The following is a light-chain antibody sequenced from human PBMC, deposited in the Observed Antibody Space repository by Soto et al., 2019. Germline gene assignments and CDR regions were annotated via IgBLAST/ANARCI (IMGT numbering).Light chain of an antibody. V-gene: IGLV1-44*01. Sequence: QSVLTQPPSASGTPGQRVTISCSGSSSNIGSNTVNWYQQLPGTAPKLLIYSNNQRPSGVPDRFSGSKSVTSASLAIIGLQSEDEDDYYFAAWDESLNGVVFGGGTKLTVL. CDR2: SNN. CDR1: SSNIGSNT. CDR3: AAWDESLNGVV. J-gene: IGLJ2*01.